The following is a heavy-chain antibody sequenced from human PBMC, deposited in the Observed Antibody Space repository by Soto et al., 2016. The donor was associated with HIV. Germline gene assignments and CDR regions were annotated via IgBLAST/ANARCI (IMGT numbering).Heavy chain of an antibody. CDR1: GFTFSSYA. J-gene: IGHJ1*01. V-gene: IGHV3-23*01. Sequence: VQLLESGGKVVQTGGSLRLSCEVSGFTFSSYAMNWVRQVQGKGLEWVSAMSSSGGTTAYADFVEGRFTISRDNSNNRLFLEMNNLTVDDTALYFCATGPYFYDSSSYPLRADYFQYWGRGTPVIVSS. D-gene: IGHD3-22*01. CDR2: MSSSGGTT. CDR3: ATGPYFYDSSSYPLRADYFQY.